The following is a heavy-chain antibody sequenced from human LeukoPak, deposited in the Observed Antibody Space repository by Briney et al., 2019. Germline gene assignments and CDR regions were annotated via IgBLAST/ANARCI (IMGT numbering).Heavy chain of an antibody. CDR3: AREVDFWSGSQGYFDY. D-gene: IGHD3-3*01. CDR2: ISSSGSTI. Sequence: PGGSLRLSCAASEFTFSSYEMNWVRQAPGKGLEWVSYISSSGSTIYYADSVKGRFTISRDNAKNSLYLQMNSLRAEDTAVYYCAREVDFWSGSQGYFDYWGQGTLVTVSS. J-gene: IGHJ4*02. V-gene: IGHV3-48*03. CDR1: EFTFSSYE.